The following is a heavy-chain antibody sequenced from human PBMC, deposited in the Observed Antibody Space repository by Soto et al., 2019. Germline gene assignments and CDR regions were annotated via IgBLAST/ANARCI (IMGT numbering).Heavy chain of an antibody. J-gene: IGHJ6*02. CDR1: GASISSGGYY. V-gene: IGHV4-31*03. CDR2: IYHSGTT. CDR3: ARDWRHNWDAGGYYYYAMDV. D-gene: IGHD1-1*01. Sequence: SETLSLTCTVSGASISSGGYYSWIRQHPGKDLEWIGYIYHSGTTYYNPSLKSRVSISIDASNNQFSLRLSSVTAADTAVYYCARDWRHNWDAGGYYYYAMDVWGQGTTVTVSS.